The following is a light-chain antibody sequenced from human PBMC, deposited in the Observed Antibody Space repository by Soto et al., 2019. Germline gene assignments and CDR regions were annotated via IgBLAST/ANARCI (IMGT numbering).Light chain of an antibody. J-gene: IGKJ4*01. CDR1: QGIRDY. Sequence: DIPMTQSPSSLSASVGDRVTITCRASQGIRDYLGWYQQRPGKVPKLLIYAASTLQSGVPSRFSGSGSGTDFTLTISSLQPEDVGIYYCQKYNSAPLTFGGGTKVEIK. CDR2: AAS. V-gene: IGKV1-27*01. CDR3: QKYNSAPLT.